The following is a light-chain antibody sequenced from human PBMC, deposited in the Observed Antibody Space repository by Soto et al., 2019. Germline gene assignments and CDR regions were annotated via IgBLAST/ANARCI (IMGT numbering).Light chain of an antibody. CDR1: QSVSSH. CDR3: QHYNNWPPWT. CDR2: DAS. J-gene: IGKJ1*01. Sequence: ETAMTQSPATLTVSPGERPTLYCRASQSVSSHLAWYQQKPGQAPRLLIHDASARATGIPARFSGSGSGTEFTLTISSLQSEDFAVYYCQHYNNWPPWTFGQGTKVDIK. V-gene: IGKV3D-15*01.